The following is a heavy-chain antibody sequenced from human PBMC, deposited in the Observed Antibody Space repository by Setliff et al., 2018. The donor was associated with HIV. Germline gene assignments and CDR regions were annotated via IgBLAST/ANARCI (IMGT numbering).Heavy chain of an antibody. CDR1: GFTFSNPW. J-gene: IGHJ3*02. D-gene: IGHD1-1*01. CDR3: TKCQLGIPDAFDI. V-gene: IGHV3-15*01. Sequence: PGGSLRLSCAASGFTFSNPWMNWVRQAPGKGLEWVGRIKSKADGGTTDYASPVKGRFTISRDDSKNTLYLQMNSLKTEDTAVYYCTKCQLGIPDAFDIWGQGTMVTVSS. CDR2: IKSKADGGTT.